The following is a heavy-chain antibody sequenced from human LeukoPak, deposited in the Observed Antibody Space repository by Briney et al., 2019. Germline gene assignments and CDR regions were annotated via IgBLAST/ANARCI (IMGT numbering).Heavy chain of an antibody. V-gene: IGHV7-4-1*02. Sequence: ASVKVSCKASGYTFSNYDMNWVRQAPGQGLEWMGWINTKIGNPTYAQGFTGRFVFSLDTSVSTTFLQISSLKADDTAVYYCARDQRYCGGDCYDAFDIWGQGTMVTVSS. D-gene: IGHD2-21*02. CDR3: ARDQRYCGGDCYDAFDI. CDR2: INTKIGNP. J-gene: IGHJ3*02. CDR1: GYTFSNYD.